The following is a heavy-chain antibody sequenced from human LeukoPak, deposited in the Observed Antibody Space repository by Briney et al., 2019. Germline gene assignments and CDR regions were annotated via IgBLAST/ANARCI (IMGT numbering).Heavy chain of an antibody. CDR3: ARARLRGVGATLDF. D-gene: IGHD1-26*01. CDR2: IWYDGSDK. Sequence: GRSLRLSCVASGFTFSSYDMYWVRLAPGKGLECVAVIWYDGSDKFYADSVKGRFTISRDNSKHTLYLQMNSLRAEDTAVYYCARARLRGVGATLDFWGQGTLVTVSS. V-gene: IGHV3-33*01. CDR1: GFTFSSYD. J-gene: IGHJ4*02.